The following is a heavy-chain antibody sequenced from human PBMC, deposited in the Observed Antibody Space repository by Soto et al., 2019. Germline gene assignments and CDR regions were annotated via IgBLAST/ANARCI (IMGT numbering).Heavy chain of an antibody. V-gene: IGHV3-74*01. CDR1: GFTFSSFW. CDR3: AKRGVDTFGLSY. CDR2: INTDGSST. J-gene: IGHJ4*02. Sequence: EVQLVESGGGLVQPGGSLRLSCAVSGFTFSSFWMHWVRQAPGEGLVWVSRINTDGSSTSYADSVKGGVTISRDKAKNTLYLQMNSLRVEDTAMYYCAKRGVDTFGLSYWGQGTLVTVSS. D-gene: IGHD3-10*01.